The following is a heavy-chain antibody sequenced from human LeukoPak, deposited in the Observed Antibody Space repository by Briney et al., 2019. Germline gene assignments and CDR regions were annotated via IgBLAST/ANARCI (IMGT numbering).Heavy chain of an antibody. CDR1: GYTFTGYY. CDR2: INPNSGGT. CDR3: ARDAKTYYYGSGSYYTLGY. D-gene: IGHD3-10*01. Sequence: ASVKVSCKASGYTFTGYYMHWVRQAPGQGLEWMGWINPNSGGTNYAQKFQGRVTMTRDTSTSTVYMELSSLRSEDTAVYYCARDAKTYYYGSGSYYTLGYWGQGTLVTVSS. V-gene: IGHV1-2*02. J-gene: IGHJ4*02.